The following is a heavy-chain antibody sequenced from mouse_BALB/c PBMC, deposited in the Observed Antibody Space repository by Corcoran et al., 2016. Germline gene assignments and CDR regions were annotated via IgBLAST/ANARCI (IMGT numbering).Heavy chain of an antibody. J-gene: IGHJ2*01. V-gene: IGHV1S136*01. Sequence: EVQLQQSGPELVKPGASVKMSCKASGYTFTSYVMHWVKQKPGQGLEWIGYINPYNDGTKYNEKFKGMATLTSDKSSSTAYMELSSLTSDDSAFYYCSRFSTTVSPDFDYWGQGTTLTVSS. D-gene: IGHD2-2*01. CDR2: INPYNDGT. CDR1: GYTFTSYV. CDR3: SRFSTTVSPDFDY.